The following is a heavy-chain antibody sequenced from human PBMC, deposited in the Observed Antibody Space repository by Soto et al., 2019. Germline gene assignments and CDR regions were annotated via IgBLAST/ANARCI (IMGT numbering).Heavy chain of an antibody. CDR2: IVPSLDTT. Sequence: KVSCKASGGTFSSSGFSWVRQAPGQGLEWMGMIVPSLDTTNYAQRFQARVTITADEVTSTAYMELRSLRSEDTAVYYCARWPQPRYTADPYAVDVWGQGTRVTVS. CDR1: GGTFSSSG. D-gene: IGHD3-16*02. V-gene: IGHV1-69*11. J-gene: IGHJ6*02. CDR3: ARWPQPRYTADPYAVDV.